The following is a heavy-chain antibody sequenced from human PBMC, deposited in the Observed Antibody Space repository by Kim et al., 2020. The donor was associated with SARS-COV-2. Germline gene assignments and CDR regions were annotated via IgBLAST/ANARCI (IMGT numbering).Heavy chain of an antibody. CDR3: ATHIGGSGKVWYFDL. V-gene: IGHV4-39*01. CDR1: GGSISSSSYY. D-gene: IGHD3-10*01. CDR2: IYYSGST. J-gene: IGHJ2*01. Sequence: SETLSLTCTVSGGSISSSSYYWGWIRQPPGKGLEWIGSIYYSGSTYYNPSLKSRVTISVDTSKNQFSLKLSSVTAADTAVYYCATHIGGSGKVWYFDLWGRGTLVTVSS.